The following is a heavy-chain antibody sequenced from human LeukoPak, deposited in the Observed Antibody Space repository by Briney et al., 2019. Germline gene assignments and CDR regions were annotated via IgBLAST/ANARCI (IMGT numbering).Heavy chain of an antibody. V-gene: IGHV1-2*02. CDR2: INPNSGST. J-gene: IGHJ6*02. CDR3: ARGLRFLEWFPRSDYYYYGMDV. CDR1: GYTFTGYY. D-gene: IGHD3-3*01. Sequence: GASVKVSCKASGYTFTGYYMHWVRQAPGQGLEWMGWINPNSGSTNYAQKFQGSVTMTRDTSISTAYMELSRLRSDDTAVYYCARGLRFLEWFPRSDYYYYGMDVWGQGTTVTVSS.